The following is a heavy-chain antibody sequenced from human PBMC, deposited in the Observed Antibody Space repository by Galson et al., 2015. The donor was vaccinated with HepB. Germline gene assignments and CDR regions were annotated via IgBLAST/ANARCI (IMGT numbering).Heavy chain of an antibody. CDR3: AREGAGYSYGPRGYYYYGMDV. CDR2: ISYDGSNK. D-gene: IGHD5-18*01. J-gene: IGHJ6*02. V-gene: IGHV3-30*04. CDR1: GFTFSSYA. Sequence: LRLSCAASGFTFSSYAMHWVRQAPGKGLEWVAVISYDGSNKYYADSVKGRFTISRDNSKNTLYLQMNSLRAEDTAVYYCAREGAGYSYGPRGYYYYGMDVWGQGTTVIVSS.